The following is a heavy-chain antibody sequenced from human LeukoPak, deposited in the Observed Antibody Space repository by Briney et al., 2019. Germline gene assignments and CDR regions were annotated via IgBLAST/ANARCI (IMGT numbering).Heavy chain of an antibody. CDR1: GGSISSSSYY. CDR3: ARARELDPLVFDY. V-gene: IGHV4-39*07. J-gene: IGHJ4*02. Sequence: KPSESLFLACTVSGGSISSSSYYWGWLRQPPGKGLEWFGSICYSESTSYKPALKNRVTISVDTSKNQLSLKLSSVTAADTAVYYCARARELDPLVFDYWGQGTLVTVSS. D-gene: IGHD1-26*01. CDR2: ICYSEST.